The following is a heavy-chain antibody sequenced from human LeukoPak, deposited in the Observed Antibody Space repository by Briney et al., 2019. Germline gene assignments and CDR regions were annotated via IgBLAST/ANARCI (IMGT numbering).Heavy chain of an antibody. J-gene: IGHJ4*02. Sequence: GGSLRLSCAASGFTFSSYEMNWVRQAPGKGLEWVSYISSSGSTRYYADSVKGRFTISRDNAKNSLYLQMNSLRDEDTAVYYCARANVGSLDYWGQGTLVTVSS. D-gene: IGHD2-15*01. CDR2: ISSSGSTR. V-gene: IGHV3-48*03. CDR1: GFTFSSYE. CDR3: ARANVGSLDY.